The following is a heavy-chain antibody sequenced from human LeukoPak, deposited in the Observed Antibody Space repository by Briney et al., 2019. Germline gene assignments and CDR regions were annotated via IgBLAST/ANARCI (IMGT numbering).Heavy chain of an antibody. CDR1: GGSISSYY. D-gene: IGHD4-17*01. CDR3: ARDTNDYGDLYYFDY. J-gene: IGHJ4*02. V-gene: IGHV4-4*07. Sequence: SETLSLTCTVSGGSISSYYWSWIRQPTGKGLEWIGRIYTSGSTNYNPPLKSRVTMSVDTSKNQFSLKLSSVTAADTAVYYCARDTNDYGDLYYFDYWGQGTLVTVSS. CDR2: IYTSGST.